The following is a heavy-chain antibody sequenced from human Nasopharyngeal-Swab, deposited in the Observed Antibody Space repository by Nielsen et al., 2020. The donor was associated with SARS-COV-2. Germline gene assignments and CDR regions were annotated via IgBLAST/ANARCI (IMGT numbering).Heavy chain of an antibody. CDR3: VKHQGSSSDQ. J-gene: IGHJ4*02. Sequence: GESLKISCASSGFTFSSYAMSWVRQAPGKGLEWVSAISGSGASTYYADSVKGRFTISRDNAKNTLYLQMNSLRVEDTALYYCVKHQGSSSDQWGQGTLVTVSS. CDR1: GFTFSSYA. V-gene: IGHV3-23*01. CDR2: ISGSGAST.